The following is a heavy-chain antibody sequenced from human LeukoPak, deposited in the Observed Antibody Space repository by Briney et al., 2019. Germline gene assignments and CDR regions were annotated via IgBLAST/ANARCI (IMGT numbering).Heavy chain of an antibody. D-gene: IGHD2-21*02. CDR1: GFTFTSHA. Sequence: GGSLRLSCAASGFTFTSHAMSWARQAPGKGPEWVSVISSSGGNTYYVDSVKGRFTISRDNSRNTLYLQMNSLRAEDTAVYHCAKVEAGCGGVCSSTIDFQDWGQGTLVIVS. V-gene: IGHV3-23*01. CDR2: ISSSGGNT. CDR3: AKVEAGCGGVCSSTIDFQD. J-gene: IGHJ1*01.